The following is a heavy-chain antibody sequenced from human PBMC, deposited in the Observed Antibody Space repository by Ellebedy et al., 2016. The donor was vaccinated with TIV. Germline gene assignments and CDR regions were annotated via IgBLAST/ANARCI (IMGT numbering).Heavy chain of an antibody. CDR1: ELTVTSNF. V-gene: IGHV3-66*01. Sequence: GGSLRLSCAASELTVTSNFMSWVRQAPGKGLAWVSTIAIDSTTYYADSVKGRFTISRDNSKNTLDIQMNGLRAEDTAVYYCARETYNDVDLKLWGIFDIWGQGTMVTFSS. J-gene: IGHJ3*02. CDR3: ARETYNDVDLKLWGIFDI. CDR2: IAIDSTT. D-gene: IGHD3-10*01.